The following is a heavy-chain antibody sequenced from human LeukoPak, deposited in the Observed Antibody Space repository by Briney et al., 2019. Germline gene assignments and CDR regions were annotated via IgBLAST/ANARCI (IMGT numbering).Heavy chain of an antibody. CDR1: GFTFSSYG. CDR3: ASHQADIVVVPAATEGNRDY. J-gene: IGHJ4*02. D-gene: IGHD2-2*01. V-gene: IGHV3-30*02. CDR2: IRYDGSNK. Sequence: PGGSLRLSCAASGFTFSSYGMHWVRQAPGKGLEWVAFIRYDGSNKYYADSVKGRFTISRDNSKNTLYLQMNSLRAEDTAVYYCASHQADIVVVPAATEGNRDYWGQGTLVTVSS.